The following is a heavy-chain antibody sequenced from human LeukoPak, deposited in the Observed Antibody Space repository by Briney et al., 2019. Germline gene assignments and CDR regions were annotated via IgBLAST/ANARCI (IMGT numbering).Heavy chain of an antibody. J-gene: IGHJ4*02. D-gene: IGHD2-2*01. Sequence: ASVKVSCKASGYTFTDYFMHWVRQAPGQGLEWMRWINPNSGGTNYAQKFQGRVTMTRDTSISTAYMELSSLRSDDTAVYYCARVEGYCSSTSCRKDFDYWGQGTLVTVSS. CDR1: GYTFTDYF. V-gene: IGHV1-2*02. CDR3: ARVEGYCSSTSCRKDFDY. CDR2: INPNSGGT.